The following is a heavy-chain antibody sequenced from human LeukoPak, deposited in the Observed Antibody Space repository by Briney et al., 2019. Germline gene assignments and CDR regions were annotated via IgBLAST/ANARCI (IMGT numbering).Heavy chain of an antibody. Sequence: GGSLRLSCAASGFTFSSYEMNWVRQAPGKGREWVSYISSSGSTIYYADSVKGRFTISRDNAKNSPYLQMNSPRAEDTAVYYCASVTYYYDSSGYYHFDYWGQGTLVTVSS. CDR1: GFTFSSYE. CDR2: ISSSGSTI. V-gene: IGHV3-48*03. CDR3: ASVTYYYDSSGYYHFDY. D-gene: IGHD3-22*01. J-gene: IGHJ4*02.